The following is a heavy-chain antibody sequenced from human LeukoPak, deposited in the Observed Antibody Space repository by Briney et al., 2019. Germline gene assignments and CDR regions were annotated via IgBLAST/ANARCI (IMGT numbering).Heavy chain of an antibody. V-gene: IGHV4-59*01. D-gene: IGHD3-22*01. Sequence: SETLSLTCTVSGGSISSYYWSWIRQPPGKGLEWIGYIYYSGSTNYNPSLKSRVTISVDTSKNQFSLKLSSVTAADTAVYYCARAAITMIEIRAFDIWGQGTMVTVSS. CDR3: ARAAITMIEIRAFDI. CDR1: GGSISSYY. J-gene: IGHJ3*02. CDR2: IYYSGST.